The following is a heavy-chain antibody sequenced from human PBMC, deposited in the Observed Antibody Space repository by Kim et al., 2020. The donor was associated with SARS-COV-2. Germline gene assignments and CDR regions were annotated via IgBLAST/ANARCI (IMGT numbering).Heavy chain of an antibody. CDR3: AREGSAIAVAGDAFDI. J-gene: IGHJ3*02. CDR2: IYHSGST. CDR1: GGSISSSNW. D-gene: IGHD6-19*01. Sequence: SETLSLTCAVSGGSISSSNWWSWVRQPPGKGLEWIGEIYHSGSTNYNPSLKSRVTISVDKSKNQFSLKLSSVTAADPAVYYCAREGSAIAVAGDAFDIWGPRTMVTVSS. V-gene: IGHV4-4*02.